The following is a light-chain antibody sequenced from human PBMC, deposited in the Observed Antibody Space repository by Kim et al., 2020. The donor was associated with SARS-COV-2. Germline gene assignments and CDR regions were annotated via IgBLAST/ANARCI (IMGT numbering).Light chain of an antibody. CDR2: EVS. Sequence: QSITISCTGTSSDVGGYNYVSWYQQHPGKAPKLVIYEVSNRPSGVSNRFSGSKSGNTASLTISGLQAEDEADYYCSSYIRGSTNYVFGTGTKVTVL. V-gene: IGLV2-14*01. CDR1: SSDVGGYNY. CDR3: SSYIRGSTNYV. J-gene: IGLJ1*01.